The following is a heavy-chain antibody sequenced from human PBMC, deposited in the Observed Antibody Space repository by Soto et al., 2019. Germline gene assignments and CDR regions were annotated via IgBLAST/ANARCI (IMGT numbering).Heavy chain of an antibody. J-gene: IGHJ6*01. D-gene: IGHD6-13*01. V-gene: IGHV4-34*01. CDR1: GGSFSGYY. CDR2: INHSGST. CDR3: ARVTSIAAAVVYYYYGMDV. Sequence: SETLSLTCAVYGGSFSGYYLSWIRQPPGKGLEWIGEINHSGSTNYNPSLKSRVTISVDTSKNQFSLKLSSVTAADTAVYYCARVTSIAAAVVYYYYGMDVWGQGTTVTVSS.